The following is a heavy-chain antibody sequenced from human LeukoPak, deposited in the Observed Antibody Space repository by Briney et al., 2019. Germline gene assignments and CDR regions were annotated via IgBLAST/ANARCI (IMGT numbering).Heavy chain of an antibody. D-gene: IGHD1-26*01. CDR2: ISSSSSYI. Sequence: PGRSLRLSCAASGFTFSSYSMNWVRQAPGKGLEWVSSISSSSSYIYYADSVKGRFTISRDNAKNSLYLQMNSLRAEDTAVYYCAREGGSYSDFDYWGQGTLVTVSS. CDR3: AREGGSYSDFDY. V-gene: IGHV3-21*01. J-gene: IGHJ4*02. CDR1: GFTFSSYS.